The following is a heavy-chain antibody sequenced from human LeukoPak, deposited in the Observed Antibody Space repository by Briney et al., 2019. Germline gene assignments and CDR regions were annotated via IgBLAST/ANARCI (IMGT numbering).Heavy chain of an antibody. V-gene: IGHV4-39*01. CDR3: ARGGLISLANTPLGAFDI. CDR1: GGSISSSSYY. Sequence: SETLSLTCTVSGGSISSSSYYWGWIRQPPGKGLEWIGTIYYSGSTYYNPSLKSRVTISVDTSKNQFSLKLRSVTAADTAVYYCARGGLISLANTPLGAFDIWGQGTMVSVSS. J-gene: IGHJ3*02. D-gene: IGHD3/OR15-3a*01. CDR2: IYYSGST.